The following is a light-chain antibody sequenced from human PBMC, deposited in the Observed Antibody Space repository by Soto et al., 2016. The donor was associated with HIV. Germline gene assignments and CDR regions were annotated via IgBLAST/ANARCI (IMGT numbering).Light chain of an antibody. J-gene: IGKJ2*01. V-gene: IGKV1-5*03. CDR3: QQFGNSPYT. CDR2: KTS. Sequence: DIQMTQFPSTLSASIGDRVTITCRASQSVSVWLAWYQQKPGKAPNLLIFKTSTLENGVPSRFSGSGSGTEFTLTISSLQPDDFATYYCQQFGNSPYTFGPGDQAGDQT. CDR1: QSVSVW.